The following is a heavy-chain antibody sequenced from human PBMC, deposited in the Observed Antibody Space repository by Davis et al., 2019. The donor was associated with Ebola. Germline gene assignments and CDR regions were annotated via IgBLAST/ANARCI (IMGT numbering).Heavy chain of an antibody. J-gene: IGHJ6*02. CDR2: IIPILGIA. V-gene: IGHV1-69*02. Sequence: SVKVSCKASGGTFSSYTISWVRQAPGQGLEWMGRIIPILGIANYAKKFQGRVTITADKSTSTAYMELSSLRSEDTAVYYCASSITIFWYYGMDVWGQGTTVTVSS. D-gene: IGHD3-3*01. CDR1: GGTFSSYT. CDR3: ASSITIFWYYGMDV.